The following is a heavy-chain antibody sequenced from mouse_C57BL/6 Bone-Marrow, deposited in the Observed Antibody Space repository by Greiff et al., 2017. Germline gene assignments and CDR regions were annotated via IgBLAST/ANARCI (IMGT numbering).Heavy chain of an antibody. CDR3: SSFDGNYFDF. CDR2: IDPEIGDT. CDR1: GFNIKDDY. Sequence: EVNVVESGAELVRPGASVKLSCTASGFNIKDDYIHWVKQRPEQGLEWIGWIDPEIGDTEYASKFQGKATITSDTSSNTAYLQLSSLTSEDTAVCYCSSFDGNYFDFWGQGTPLTVAS. D-gene: IGHD2-3*01. V-gene: IGHV14-4*01. J-gene: IGHJ2*01.